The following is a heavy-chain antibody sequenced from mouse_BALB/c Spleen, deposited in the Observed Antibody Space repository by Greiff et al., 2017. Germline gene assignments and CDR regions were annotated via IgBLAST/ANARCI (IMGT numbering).Heavy chain of an antibody. V-gene: IGHV5-17*02. D-gene: IGHD2-1*01. CDR1: GFTFSSFG. Sequence: EVQRVESGGGLVQPGGSRKLSCAASGFTFSSFGMHWVRQAPEKGLEWVAYISSGSSTIYYADTVKGRFTISRDNPKNTLFLKMNSLRSEDTAMYYCARTEDGNYVTSYPMDYWGQGTSVTVSS. CDR3: ARTEDGNYVTSYPMDY. J-gene: IGHJ4*01. CDR2: ISSGSSTI.